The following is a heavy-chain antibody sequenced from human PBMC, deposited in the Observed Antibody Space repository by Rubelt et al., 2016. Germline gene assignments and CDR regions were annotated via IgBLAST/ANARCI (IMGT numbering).Heavy chain of an antibody. V-gene: IGHV3-53*01. CDR2: IYSGGGT. D-gene: IGHD4-17*01. Sequence: EVQLVESGGGLIQSGGSLRLSCAASGFTVSTNYMSWVRQAPGKGLDWVSVIYSGGGTYYAESVKGRFTVSKDNSKNTLYLQMNSLRVEDTAVYYCARGRLTYDDYGWFDPWGQGTLVTGSS. CDR1: GFTVSTNY. CDR3: ARGRLTYDDYGWFDP. J-gene: IGHJ5*02.